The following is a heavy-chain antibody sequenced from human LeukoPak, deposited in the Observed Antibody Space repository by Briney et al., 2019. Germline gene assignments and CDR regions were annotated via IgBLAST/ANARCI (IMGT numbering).Heavy chain of an antibody. V-gene: IGHV4-59*08. J-gene: IGHJ4*02. Sequence: SETLSLTGTVSGGSIGTYCWTWLRQPPGKALEWIGFVYYNGITKYNPSLESRVTISLDASKNQFSLKLNSVTAADTAVYYCARRVATKPKYCFDSWGRGTLVTVSS. D-gene: IGHD5-24*01. CDR1: GGSIGTYC. CDR3: ARRVATKPKYCFDS. CDR2: VYYNGIT.